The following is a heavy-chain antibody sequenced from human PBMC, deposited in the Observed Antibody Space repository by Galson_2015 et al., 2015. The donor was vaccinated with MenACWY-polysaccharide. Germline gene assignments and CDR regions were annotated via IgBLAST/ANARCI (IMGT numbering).Heavy chain of an antibody. D-gene: IGHD3-22*01. CDR1: GFTFSTYS. CDR2: INGDSGGRT. J-gene: IGHJ3*02. Sequence: SLRLSCAASGFTFSTYSMTWVRQAPGKGLEWVSYINGDSGGRTQYADSVKGRFTISRDNSKNTLYLQMNSLRAEDTAVYYCARDSDDNRPPDCYDIWGQGTMVTVSS. V-gene: IGHV3-23*01. CDR3: ARDSDDNRPPDCYDI.